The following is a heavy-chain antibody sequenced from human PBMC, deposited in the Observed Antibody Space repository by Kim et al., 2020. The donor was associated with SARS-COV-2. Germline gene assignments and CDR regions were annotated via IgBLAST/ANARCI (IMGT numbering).Heavy chain of an antibody. Sequence: SETLSLTCTVSGGSISSGGYYWSWIRQHPGKGLEWIGYIYYSGSTYYNPSLKSRVTISVDTSKNQFSLKLSSVTAADTAVYYCASFDIVVVPAAILRGWFDPWGQGTLVTVSS. CDR3: ASFDIVVVPAAILRGWFDP. CDR2: IYYSGST. J-gene: IGHJ5*02. V-gene: IGHV4-31*03. D-gene: IGHD2-2*01. CDR1: GGSISSGGYY.